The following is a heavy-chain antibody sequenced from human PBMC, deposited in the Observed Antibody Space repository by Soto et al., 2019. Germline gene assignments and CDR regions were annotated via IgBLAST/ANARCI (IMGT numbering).Heavy chain of an antibody. CDR2: IYYSGST. Sequence: QLQLQESGPGLVKPSETLSLTCTVSGGSISSSSYYWGWIRQPPGKGLEWIGTIYYSGSTYYNPSLKSRVTIYVATSKNQFCLKLSSVTAADTAVYYFARRDRSPRYRYWGQGTLVTVSS. J-gene: IGHJ4*02. V-gene: IGHV4-39*01. CDR1: GGSISSSSYY. D-gene: IGHD3-16*02. CDR3: ARRDRSPRYRY.